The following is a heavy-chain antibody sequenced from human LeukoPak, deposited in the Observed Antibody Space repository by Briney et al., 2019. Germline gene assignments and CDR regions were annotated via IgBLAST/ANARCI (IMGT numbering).Heavy chain of an antibody. CDR3: ASGFSSSPYFDY. CDR2: ITGSSSYI. CDR1: GFTFSSYV. V-gene: IGHV3-21*01. Sequence: GGSLRLSCAASGFTFSSYVMNWVRQAPGKGLEWVSFITGSSSYIYYTDSVKGRFTISRDNAKNSLFLQMNSLRDEDTAVYYCASGFSSSPYFDYWGQGTLVTVSS. D-gene: IGHD6-6*01. J-gene: IGHJ4*02.